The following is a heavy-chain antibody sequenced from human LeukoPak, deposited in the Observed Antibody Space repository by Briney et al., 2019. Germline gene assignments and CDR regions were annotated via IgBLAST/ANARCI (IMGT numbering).Heavy chain of an antibody. D-gene: IGHD6-19*01. J-gene: IGHJ4*02. CDR2: IYTSGTT. V-gene: IGHV4-61*02. CDR3: ARQSIAVAGP. Sequence: SETLSLTCTVSGGSISSGSYYWSWIRQPAGKGLEWIGRIYTSGTTNYNPSLKSRVTISVDTSKNQFSLKLNSVTAADTAVYYCARQSIAVAGPWGQGILVTVSS. CDR1: GGSISSGSYY.